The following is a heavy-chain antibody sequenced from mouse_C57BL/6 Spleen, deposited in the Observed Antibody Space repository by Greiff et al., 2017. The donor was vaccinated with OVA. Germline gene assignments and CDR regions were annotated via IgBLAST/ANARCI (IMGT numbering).Heavy chain of an antibody. V-gene: IGHV1-50*01. CDR3: ARPHYYGSSPSFDY. CDR1: GYTFTSYW. Sequence: PGAELVKPGASVKLSCKASGYTFTSYWMQWVKQRPGQGLEWIGESDPGESESKYKQKFKGKATLPVDTSSSTAYMQLSSLTSEDTSVYYGARPHYYGSSPSFDYWGQGTTLTVSS. J-gene: IGHJ2*01. D-gene: IGHD1-1*01. CDR2: SDPGESES.